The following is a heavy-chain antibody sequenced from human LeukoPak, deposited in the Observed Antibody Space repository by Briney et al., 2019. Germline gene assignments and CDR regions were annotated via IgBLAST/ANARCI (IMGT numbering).Heavy chain of an antibody. J-gene: IGHJ6*02. CDR3: ARFYDFWSGYLV. CDR1: GGSISSYY. V-gene: IGHV4-59*01. Sequence: SETLSLTCTVSGGSISSYYWSWIRQPPGKGLEWIGYIYYSGSTNYNPSLKSRVTISVDTSKNQFSLKLSSVTAADTAVYYCARFYDFWSGYLVWGQGTAVTVSS. D-gene: IGHD3-3*01. CDR2: IYYSGST.